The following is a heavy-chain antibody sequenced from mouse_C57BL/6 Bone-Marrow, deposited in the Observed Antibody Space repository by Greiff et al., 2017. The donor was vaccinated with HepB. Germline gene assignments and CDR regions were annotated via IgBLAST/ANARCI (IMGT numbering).Heavy chain of an antibody. D-gene: IGHD1-1*01. CDR2: IYPGSGST. V-gene: IGHV1-55*01. CDR3: ARFITTVVALYYYAMDY. CDR1: GYTFTSYW. J-gene: IGHJ4*01. Sequence: VQLQQPGAELVKPGASVKMSCKASGYTFTSYWITWVKQRPGQGLEWIGDIYPGSGSTNYNEKFKGKGTLTVDTSSSTAYMQLSSLTSEDSAVYYCARFITTVVALYYYAMDYWGQGTSVTVSS.